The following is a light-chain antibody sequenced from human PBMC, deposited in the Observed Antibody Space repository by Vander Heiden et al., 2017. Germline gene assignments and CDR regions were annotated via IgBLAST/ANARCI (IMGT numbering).Light chain of an antibody. CDR2: KAS. J-gene: IGKJ2*01. V-gene: IGKV1-5*03. CDR3: QQYNSYPYT. Sequence: DLQMTQSPSALSASVGDRVTLTCRASQRISTWLAWYQQKPGEAPKLLIYKASTLESGVPSRFSGSGSGTEFTLTISSLQPDDFATYYCQQYNSYPYTFGQGTKLEIK. CDR1: QRISTW.